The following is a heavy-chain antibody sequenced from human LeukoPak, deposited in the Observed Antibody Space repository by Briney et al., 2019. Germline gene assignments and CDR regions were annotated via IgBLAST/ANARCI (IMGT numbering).Heavy chain of an antibody. CDR3: AKDVGGDYVFSSGAFDI. Sequence: GGSLRLSCAASGFTFDDYAMHWVRQAPGKGLEWVSGISWNSGSIGYADSVKGRFTISRDNAKNSLYLQMNSLRAEDMALYYCAKDVGGDYVFSSGAFDIWGQGTMVTVSS. CDR1: GFTFDDYA. V-gene: IGHV3-9*03. J-gene: IGHJ3*02. D-gene: IGHD1-26*01. CDR2: ISWNSGSI.